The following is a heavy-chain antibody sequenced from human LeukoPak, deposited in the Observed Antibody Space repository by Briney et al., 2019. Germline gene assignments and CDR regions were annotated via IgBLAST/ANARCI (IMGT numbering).Heavy chain of an antibody. Sequence: SETLSLTCTVSGGSISSYYWSWIRQPPGKGLEWIGYIHYSGSTNYNPSLKSRVTISVDTSKNQFSLKLSSVTAADTAVYYCASFRSDRLRGWYYFDYWGQGTLVTVSS. CDR3: ASFRSDRLRGWYYFDY. D-gene: IGHD6-19*01. CDR1: GGSISSYY. CDR2: IHYSGST. J-gene: IGHJ4*02. V-gene: IGHV4-59*01.